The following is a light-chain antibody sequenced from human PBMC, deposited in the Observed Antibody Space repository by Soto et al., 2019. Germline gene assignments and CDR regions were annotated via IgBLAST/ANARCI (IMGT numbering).Light chain of an antibody. J-gene: IGLJ1*01. CDR1: SSDVGGYNY. Sequence: QSALTQPRSVSGSPGQSVTISCTGTSSDVGGYNYVSWYQQHPGKAPKLMIYDVSKRPSGVPDRFSGSKSGNTASLTISGLQAEDEADYYCCSYAGSHYVFGTWTKVTVL. CDR3: CSYAGSHYV. V-gene: IGLV2-11*01. CDR2: DVS.